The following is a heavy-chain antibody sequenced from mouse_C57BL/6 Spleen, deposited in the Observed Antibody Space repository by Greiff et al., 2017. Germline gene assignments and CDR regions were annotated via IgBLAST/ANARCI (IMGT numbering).Heavy chain of an antibody. CDR3: ARGGYYDYYAMDY. J-gene: IGHJ4*01. CDR2: ISYDGSN. CDR1: GYSITSGYY. D-gene: IGHD2-3*01. Sequence: EVKLMESGPGLVKPSQSLSLTCSVTGYSITSGYYWNWIRQFPGNKLEWMGYISYDGSNNYNPSLKNRISITRDTSKNQFFLKLNSVTTEDTATYYCARGGYYDYYAMDYWGQGTSVTVSS. V-gene: IGHV3-6*01.